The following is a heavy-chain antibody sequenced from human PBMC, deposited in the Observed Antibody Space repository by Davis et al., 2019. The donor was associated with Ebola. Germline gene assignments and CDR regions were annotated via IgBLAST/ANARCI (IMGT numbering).Heavy chain of an antibody. D-gene: IGHD2-2*01. CDR3: ATGYCSSTSCHYYYYGMDV. CDR2: IIPIFGTA. V-gene: IGHV1-69*13. J-gene: IGHJ6*02. Sequence: AASVKVSCKASGYTFTSYYMHWVRQAPGQGLEWMGGIIPIFGTANYAQKFQGRVTITADESTSTAYMELSSLRSEDTAVYYCATGYCSSTSCHYYYYGMDVWGQGTTVTVSS. CDR1: GYTFTSYY.